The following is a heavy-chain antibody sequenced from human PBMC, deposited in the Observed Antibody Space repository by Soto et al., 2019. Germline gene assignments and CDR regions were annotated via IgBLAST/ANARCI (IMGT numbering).Heavy chain of an antibody. V-gene: IGHV3-30*18. CDR1: GFTFSSYC. CDR2: ISYDGSNK. Sequence: XVSLRLSCAASGFTFSSYCMHWVRQAPGKGLEWVAVISYDGSNKYYADSVKGRFTISRDNSKNTLYLQMNSLRAEDTAVYYCAKLSNTLTPYYYYGMDVWGQGTTVTVSS. J-gene: IGHJ6*02. CDR3: AKLSNTLTPYYYYGMDV.